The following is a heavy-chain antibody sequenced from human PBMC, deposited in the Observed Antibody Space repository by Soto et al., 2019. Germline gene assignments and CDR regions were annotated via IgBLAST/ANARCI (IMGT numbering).Heavy chain of an antibody. D-gene: IGHD3-9*01. Sequence: QVQLQQWGAGPLRPLETLSLTCGVSGGPFSGYYWAWIRQSPGKGLEWIGEINDRGSINYNPSLKSRVSISFDASENHYSLKLRSVTAADTAVYYCARESHDILTGPPWVWYFDLWGRGTQVTVSS. CDR2: INDRGSI. CDR3: ARESHDILTGPPWVWYFDL. CDR1: GGPFSGYY. V-gene: IGHV4-34*01. J-gene: IGHJ2*01.